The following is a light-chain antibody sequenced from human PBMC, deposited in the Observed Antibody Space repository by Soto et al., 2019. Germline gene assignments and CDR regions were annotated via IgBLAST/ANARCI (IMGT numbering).Light chain of an antibody. J-gene: IGKJ1*01. V-gene: IGKV3-11*01. CDR2: DAS. CDR3: QQRSNWPRGT. Sequence: EIVLTQSPATLSLSPWERATLSCRASQSVSSYLAWYQQKPGQAPRLLIYDASNRATGIPARFSGSGSGTDFTLTISSLEPEDFAVYYCQQRSNWPRGTFGQGTKVDIK. CDR1: QSVSSY.